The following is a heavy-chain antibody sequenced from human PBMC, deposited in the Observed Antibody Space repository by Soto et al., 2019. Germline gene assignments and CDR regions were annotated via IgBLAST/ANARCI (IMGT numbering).Heavy chain of an antibody. J-gene: IGHJ6*02. V-gene: IGHV1-2*02. Sequence: WASVKVSCKASGYTFTGYYMHWVRQAPAQGLEWMGWINPNSGGTNYAQKFQGRVTMTRDTSISTAYMELSRLRSDDTAVYYCARARAYCTSGVCYPGGMDVWGQGTTVTVSS. CDR1: GYTFTGYY. D-gene: IGHD2-8*01. CDR3: ARARAYCTSGVCYPGGMDV. CDR2: INPNSGGT.